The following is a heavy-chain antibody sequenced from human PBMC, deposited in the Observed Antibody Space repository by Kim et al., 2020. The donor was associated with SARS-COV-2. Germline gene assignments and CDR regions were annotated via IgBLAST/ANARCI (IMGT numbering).Heavy chain of an antibody. D-gene: IGHD1-1*01. V-gene: IGHV4-61*02. CDR2: IYMGGST. CDR1: GDSISSGRHY. J-gene: IGHJ4*02. CDR3: VRGTQLEIPFVFDQ. Sequence: SETLSLTCTVSGDSISSGRHYWNWIRQPAGKGLEWIGRIYMGGSTNYKPSLKSRVAMSVDPSENQFSLRVTSMTAADTAVYYCVRGTQLEIPFVFDQWGQGTLVTVSS.